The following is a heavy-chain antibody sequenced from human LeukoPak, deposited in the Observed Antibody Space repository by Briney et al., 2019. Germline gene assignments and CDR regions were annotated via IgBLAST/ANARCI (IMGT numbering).Heavy chain of an antibody. D-gene: IGHD5-12*01. CDR1: AFTFSGYS. V-gene: IGHV3-48*04. CDR2: ISSSSSIM. J-gene: IGHJ4*02. Sequence: PGGSLRLSCAASAFTFSGYSMTWVRQAPGKGLERVSYISSSSSIMSYADSVKGRFTISRDNSKNTVYLQMNSLRAEDTAVYYCLRDPYEAYWGQGTLVTVSS. CDR3: LRDPYEAY.